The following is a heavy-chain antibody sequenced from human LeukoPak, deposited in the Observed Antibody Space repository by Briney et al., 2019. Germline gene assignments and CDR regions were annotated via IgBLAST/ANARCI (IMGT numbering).Heavy chain of an antibody. CDR3: ARVMVRGVTARNNWFDP. CDR1: GGSISSGSYY. CDR2: IYYSGST. Sequence: PSQTLSLTCTVSGGSISSGSYYWSWIRQPPGKGLEWIGSIYYSGSTYYNPSLKSRVTISVDTSKNQFSLKLSSVTAADTAVYYCARVMVRGVTARNNWFDPWGQGTLVTVSS. J-gene: IGHJ5*02. V-gene: IGHV4-39*07. D-gene: IGHD3-10*01.